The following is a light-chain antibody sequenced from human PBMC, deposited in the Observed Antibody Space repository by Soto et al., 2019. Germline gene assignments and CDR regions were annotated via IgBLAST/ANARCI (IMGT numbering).Light chain of an antibody. CDR2: AAS. J-gene: IGKJ5*01. CDR1: QSISSY. V-gene: IGKV1-39*01. Sequence: DIQMTQSPSSLSESVGDRVTITCRASQSISSYLNWYQQKPGKAPKLLIYAASSLQSGVPSRFSGSRSGTDFTLTISSLQPEDFATYYCQQSYSTPITFGQGTRLEIK. CDR3: QQSYSTPIT.